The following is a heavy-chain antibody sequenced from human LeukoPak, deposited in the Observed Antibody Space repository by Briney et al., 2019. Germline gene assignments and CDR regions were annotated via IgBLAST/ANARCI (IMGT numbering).Heavy chain of an antibody. CDR3: ARATGDYVWGSFRSHYAS. Sequence: ASVKVSCKASGYTFIDNYIHWVRQAPGQGLEWLGWMSPNSGATNYGHKFQGRVTMTSDTSINTAYLELSSLSSDDTAVYYCARATGDYVWGSFRSHYASWGQGSLVTVSS. CDR2: MSPNSGAT. J-gene: IGHJ4*02. CDR1: GYTFIDNY. V-gene: IGHV1-2*07. D-gene: IGHD3-16*02.